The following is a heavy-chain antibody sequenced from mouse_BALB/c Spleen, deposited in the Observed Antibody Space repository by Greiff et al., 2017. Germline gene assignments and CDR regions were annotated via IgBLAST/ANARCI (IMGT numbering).Heavy chain of an antibody. Sequence: EVKLMESGAELVKPGASVKLSCTASGFNIKDTYMHWVKQRPEQGLEWIGRIDPANGNTKYDPKFQGKATITADTSSNTAYLQLSSLTSEDTAVYYCARSGTDYYAMDYWGQGTSVTVSS. V-gene: IGHV14-3*02. CDR2: IDPANGNT. CDR3: ARSGTDYYAMDY. D-gene: IGHD3-1*01. CDR1: GFNIKDTY. J-gene: IGHJ4*01.